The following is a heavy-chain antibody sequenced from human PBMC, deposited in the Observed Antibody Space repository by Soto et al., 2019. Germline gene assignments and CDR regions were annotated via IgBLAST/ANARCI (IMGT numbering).Heavy chain of an antibody. J-gene: IGHJ4*02. CDR2: ISSSSSTI. D-gene: IGHD2-2*01. Sequence: GGSLRLSCAASGFTFSSDSMNWVRQAPGKGLEWVSYISSSSSTIYYADSVKGRFTISRDNAKNSLYLQMNSLRAEDTAVYYCARDSLYCSSTSCYGDFDYWGQGTLVTVSS. V-gene: IGHV3-48*01. CDR1: GFTFSSDS. CDR3: ARDSLYCSSTSCYGDFDY.